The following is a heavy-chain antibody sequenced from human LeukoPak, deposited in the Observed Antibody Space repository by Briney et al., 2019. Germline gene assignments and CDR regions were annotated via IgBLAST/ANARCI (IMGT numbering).Heavy chain of an antibody. D-gene: IGHD5-18*01. J-gene: IGHJ4*02. CDR1: GGSISSSSYY. Sequence: PSETLSLTCTVSGGSISSSSYYWGWIRQPPGKGLEWIGSIYYSGSTYYNPSLKSRVTISVDTSKNQFSLKLSSVTAADTAVYYCARALGYSYGHAGMYYFDYWGQGTLVTVSS. CDR2: IYYSGST. V-gene: IGHV4-39*07. CDR3: ARALGYSYGHAGMYYFDY.